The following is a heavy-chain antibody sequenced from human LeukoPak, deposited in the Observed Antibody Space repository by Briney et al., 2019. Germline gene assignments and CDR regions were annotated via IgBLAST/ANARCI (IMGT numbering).Heavy chain of an antibody. Sequence: PSQILSLTHTVSGGYVSPSLWTWIPQASAKGLDFSGVPYVRWKGNHKTSPRGRVYISLDTSNNRYSLRLTSVTAADTGVYYCARLWRPHDYDNWFDHWGQGILVTVSS. J-gene: IGHJ5*02. D-gene: IGHD4-17*01. V-gene: IGHV4-59*02. CDR3: ARLWRPHDYDNWFDH. CDR1: GGYVSPSL. CDR2: PYVRWKG.